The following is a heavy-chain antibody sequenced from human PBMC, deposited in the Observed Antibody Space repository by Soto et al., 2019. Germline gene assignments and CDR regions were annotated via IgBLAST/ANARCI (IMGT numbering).Heavy chain of an antibody. D-gene: IGHD1-7*01. CDR2: IIPVFGSA. V-gene: IGHV1-69*01. CDR1: GDTFSSYS. J-gene: IGHJ6*02. CDR3: ARDDGWNYRYYDMEV. Sequence: QVQLVQSGAEVKKPGSSVKVSCKASGDTFSSYSITWVQQAPGQGLEWMGGIIPVFGSANYAQKFQGRVTITADESTRTAYMELNSLRSQDTAVYFCARDDGWNYRYYDMEVWGPGTTVTVSS.